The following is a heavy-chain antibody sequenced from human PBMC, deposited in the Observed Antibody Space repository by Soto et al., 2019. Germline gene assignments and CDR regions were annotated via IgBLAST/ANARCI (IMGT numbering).Heavy chain of an antibody. Sequence: PSETLSLTCAVYVGSFSGYYWSWIRKPPGKGLEWIGEINHSVSTNYNPSLKSRVTISVDTSKNQFSLKLSSVTAADTAVYYCARGARPQPASGYQLTTRRGWFDPWGQVTRVTVSS. V-gene: IGHV4-34*01. D-gene: IGHD2-2*01. CDR3: ARGARPQPASGYQLTTRRGWFDP. CDR1: VGSFSGYY. J-gene: IGHJ5*02. CDR2: INHSVST.